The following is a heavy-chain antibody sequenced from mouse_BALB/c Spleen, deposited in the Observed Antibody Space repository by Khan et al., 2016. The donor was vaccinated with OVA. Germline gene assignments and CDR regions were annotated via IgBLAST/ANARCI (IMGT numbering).Heavy chain of an antibody. J-gene: IGHJ4*01. CDR2: INTYTGEP. Sequence: QIQLVQSGPELKKPGETVKISCKASGYTFTNYGMNWVKQAPGKGLKWMGWINTYTGEPTYADDFKGRFAFSLETSASTAYLQIDNLKNEDTATYFCARPPYFSYVLGSGGQGTSVTVSS. CDR1: GYTFTNYG. V-gene: IGHV9-3-1*01. D-gene: IGHD2-10*01. CDR3: ARPPYFSYVLGS.